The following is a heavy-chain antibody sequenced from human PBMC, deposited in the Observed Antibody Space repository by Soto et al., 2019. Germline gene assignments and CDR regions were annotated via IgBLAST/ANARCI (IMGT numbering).Heavy chain of an antibody. CDR2: SRNKANSYTT. CDR1: GFTFSDRY. D-gene: IGHD5-12*01. CDR3: VRGYRCFDY. V-gene: IGHV3-72*01. J-gene: IGHJ4*02. Sequence: EVQLVESGGGLVPPGGSLRLSCEVSGFTFSDRYMDWVRQAPGRGLVWVGRSRNKANSYTTEYAKSVKGRFTVSRDDSKNLVFLQMTSLKTEDTAVYYCVRGYRCFDYWGQGALVTVSS.